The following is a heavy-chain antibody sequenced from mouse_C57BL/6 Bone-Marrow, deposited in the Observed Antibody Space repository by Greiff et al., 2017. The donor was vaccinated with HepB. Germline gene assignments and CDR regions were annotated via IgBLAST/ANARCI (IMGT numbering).Heavy chain of an antibody. CDR3: ARHRVIRYQAFAY. CDR2: ISSGGSYT. Sequence: EVKLMESGGDLVKPGGSLKLSCAASGFTFSSYGMSWVRQTPDKRLEWVATISSGGSYTYYPDSVKGRFTISRDNAKNTLYLQMSSLKSEDTAMYYCARHRVIRYQAFAYWGQGTLVTVSA. V-gene: IGHV5-6*01. J-gene: IGHJ3*01. CDR1: GFTFSSYG. D-gene: IGHD1-1*01.